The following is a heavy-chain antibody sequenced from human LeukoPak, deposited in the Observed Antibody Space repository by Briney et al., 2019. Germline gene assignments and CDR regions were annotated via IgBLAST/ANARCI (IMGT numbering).Heavy chain of an antibody. CDR3: ARDVGHSNSGSYYNGEFDY. Sequence: SETLSLTCTVSGGSISSYYWSWIRQPAGKGLEWIGRVYISGSTYSNPSLKSRVTISVDTSKNQFSLKLSSVTAADTAVYYCARDVGHSNSGSYYNGEFDYWGQGTLVTVSS. CDR2: VYISGST. D-gene: IGHD3-10*01. J-gene: IGHJ4*02. V-gene: IGHV4-4*07. CDR1: GGSISSYY.